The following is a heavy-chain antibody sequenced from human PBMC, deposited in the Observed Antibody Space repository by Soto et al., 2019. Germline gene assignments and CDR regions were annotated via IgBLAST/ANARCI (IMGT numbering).Heavy chain of an antibody. Sequence: GGSLRLSCAASGFTFSSYAMHWVRQAPGKGLEWVAVISYDGSNKYYADSVKGRFTISRDNSKNTLYLQMNSLRAEDTAVYYCARDHYVVRGVIAYYYYGMDVWGQGTTVTVSS. CDR2: ISYDGSNK. V-gene: IGHV3-30-3*01. J-gene: IGHJ6*02. CDR1: GFTFSSYA. CDR3: ARDHYVVRGVIAYYYYGMDV. D-gene: IGHD3-10*01.